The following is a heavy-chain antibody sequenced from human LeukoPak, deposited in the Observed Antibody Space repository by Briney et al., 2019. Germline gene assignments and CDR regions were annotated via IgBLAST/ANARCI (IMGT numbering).Heavy chain of an antibody. J-gene: IGHJ4*02. CDR3: AKDLLPGSYQPFDY. Sequence: SVKVSCKASGGTFSSYAISWVRQAPGQGLEWMGGIIPIFGTANYAQKFQGRVTITTDESTSTAYMELSSLRSDDTAVYYCAKDLLPGSYQPFDYWGQGTLVTVSS. V-gene: IGHV1-69*05. D-gene: IGHD1-26*01. CDR2: IIPIFGTA. CDR1: GGTFSSYA.